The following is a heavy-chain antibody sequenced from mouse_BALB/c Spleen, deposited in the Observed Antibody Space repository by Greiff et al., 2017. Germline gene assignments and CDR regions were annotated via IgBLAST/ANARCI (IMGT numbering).Heavy chain of an antibody. D-gene: IGHD2-4*01. CDR3: ARRGIYYDYDGYYFDY. CDR1: GFTFSSYG. Sequence: EVQLVESGGDLVKPGGSLKLSCAASGFTFSSYGMSWVRQTPDKRLEWVATISSGGSYTYYPDSVKGRFTISRDNAKNTLYLQMSSLKSEDTAMYYCARRGIYYDYDGYYFDYWGQGTTLTVSS. CDR2: ISSGGSYT. V-gene: IGHV5-6*01. J-gene: IGHJ2*01.